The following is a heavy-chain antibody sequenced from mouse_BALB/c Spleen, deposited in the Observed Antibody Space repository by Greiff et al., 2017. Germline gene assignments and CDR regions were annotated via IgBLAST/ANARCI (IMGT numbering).Heavy chain of an antibody. CDR2: IYPSDSYP. Sequence: QVQLQQPGAELVRPGASVKLSCKASGYTFTSYWINWVKQRPGQGLEWIGNIYPSDSYPNYNQKFKDKATLTVAKSSSTAYMQLSSPTSEDSAVYYCTRGDDHYLDYWGQGTTLTVSS. CDR3: TRGDDHYLDY. V-gene: IGHV1-69*02. J-gene: IGHJ2*01. CDR1: GYTFTSYW. D-gene: IGHD2-3*01.